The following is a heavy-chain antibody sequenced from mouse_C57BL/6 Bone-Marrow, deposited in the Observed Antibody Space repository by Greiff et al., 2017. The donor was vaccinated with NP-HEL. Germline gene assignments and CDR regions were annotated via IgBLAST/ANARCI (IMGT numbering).Heavy chain of an antibody. Sequence: VQGVESGPGLVAPSQSLSITCTVSGFSLTSYAISWVRQPPGKGLEWLGVLWPGGGTNYNSALKSILSISKDNSKSQVFLKMNSLQTDDTARYYCARNEGLRRDWYFDGWGTGTTVTVSS. CDR2: LWPGGGT. CDR1: GFSLTSYA. CDR3: ARNEGLRRDWYFDG. V-gene: IGHV2-9-1*01. J-gene: IGHJ1*03. D-gene: IGHD2-4*01.